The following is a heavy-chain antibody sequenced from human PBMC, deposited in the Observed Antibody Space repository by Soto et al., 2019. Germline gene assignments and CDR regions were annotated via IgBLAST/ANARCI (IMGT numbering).Heavy chain of an antibody. V-gene: IGHV1-18*04. CDR1: GYTFTSYG. Sequence: QVQLVQSGAEVKKPGASVKVSCKASGYTFTSYGISWVRQAPGQGLEGMGWISAYNGNTNYAQKLQGRVTMTTDTSKSTAYMELRSLRSDDTAVYYCAREDCSGGSCYDSLVDYWGQGTLVTVSS. CDR2: ISAYNGNT. J-gene: IGHJ4*02. D-gene: IGHD2-15*01. CDR3: AREDCSGGSCYDSLVDY.